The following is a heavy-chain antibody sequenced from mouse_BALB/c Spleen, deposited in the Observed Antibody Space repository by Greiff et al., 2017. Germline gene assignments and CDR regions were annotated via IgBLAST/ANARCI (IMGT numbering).Heavy chain of an antibody. CDR1: GFNIKDTY. CDR3: ARSGGGYYSYYYAMDY. V-gene: IGHV14-3*02. CDR2: IDPANGNT. D-gene: IGHD2-3*01. J-gene: IGHJ4*01. Sequence: EVQLQQSGAELMKPGASVKLSCTASGFNIKDTYMHWVKQRPEQGLEWIGRIDPANGNTKYDPKFQGKATITADTSSNTAYLQLSSLTSEDTAVYYCARSGGGYYSYYYAMDYWGQGTSVTVSS.